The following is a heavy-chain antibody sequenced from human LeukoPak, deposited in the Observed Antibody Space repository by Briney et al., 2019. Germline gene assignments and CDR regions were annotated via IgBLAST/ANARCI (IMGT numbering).Heavy chain of an antibody. CDR2: IYYSGST. D-gene: IGHD6-19*01. CDR1: GGSISSYY. J-gene: IGHJ3*02. Sequence: PSETLSLTCTVSGGSISSYYWSWIRQPPGKGLEWIGYIYYSGSTNYNPSLKSRVTISVDTSKNQFSLKLSSVTAADTAVYYCARGGLEGMPLPHDAFDIWGQGTMVTVSS. V-gene: IGHV4-59*01. CDR3: ARGGLEGMPLPHDAFDI.